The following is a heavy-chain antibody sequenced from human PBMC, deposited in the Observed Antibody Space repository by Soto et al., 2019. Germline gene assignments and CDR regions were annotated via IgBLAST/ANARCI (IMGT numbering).Heavy chain of an antibody. D-gene: IGHD6-13*01. J-gene: IGHJ6*03. CDR2: ISGSGGST. CDR1: GFTFSSYA. V-gene: IGHV3-23*01. Sequence: GGSLRLSCAASGFTFSSYAMSWVRQAPGKGLEWVSAISGSGGSTYYADSVKGRFTISRDNSKNTLYLQMNSLRAEDTAVYYCAKRRAAAPLLYMDVWGKGTTVTVSS. CDR3: AKRRAAAPLLYMDV.